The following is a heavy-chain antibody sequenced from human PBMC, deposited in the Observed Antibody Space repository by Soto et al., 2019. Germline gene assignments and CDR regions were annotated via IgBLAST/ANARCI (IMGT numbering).Heavy chain of an antibody. CDR1: GGSISSGGYS. Sequence: SETLSLTCAASGGSISSGGYSWSWIRQPPGKGLEWIGYIYHSGSTYYNPSLKSRVTISVDRSKNQFSLKLSSVTAADTAVYYCARGKELLWFGGLNWFDPWGQGTLVTVSS. J-gene: IGHJ5*02. D-gene: IGHD3-10*01. CDR3: ARGKELLWFGGLNWFDP. V-gene: IGHV4-30-2*01. CDR2: IYHSGST.